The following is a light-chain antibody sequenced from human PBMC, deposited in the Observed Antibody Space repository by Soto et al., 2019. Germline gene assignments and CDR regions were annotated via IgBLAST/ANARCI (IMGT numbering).Light chain of an antibody. CDR3: SSYTTNSTVV. J-gene: IGLJ1*01. V-gene: IGLV2-14*03. CDR2: EVT. Sequence: QSALTQPASVFGSPGQSITISCTGTSSDVGGYNFVSWYQQLPGKAPKLMIYEVTSRPSGVSNRFSGSKSGNTASLTISGLQPEDEAEYYCSSYTTNSTVVFGTGTKVTVL. CDR1: SSDVGGYNF.